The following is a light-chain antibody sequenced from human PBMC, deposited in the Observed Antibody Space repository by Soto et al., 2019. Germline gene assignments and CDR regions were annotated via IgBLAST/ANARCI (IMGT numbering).Light chain of an antibody. CDR1: QSVDSVY. CDR3: QPYGSSPPLS. Sequence: EIVLTQSPGILSLSPGERATLSCRASQSVDSVYLAWYQQKPGQPPRLLIYGASSTAADIPDRFSGRGSGTDFTLSISRLEPEDIAVYYCQPYGSSPPLSFGGGTKVDIK. V-gene: IGKV3-20*01. J-gene: IGKJ4*01. CDR2: GAS.